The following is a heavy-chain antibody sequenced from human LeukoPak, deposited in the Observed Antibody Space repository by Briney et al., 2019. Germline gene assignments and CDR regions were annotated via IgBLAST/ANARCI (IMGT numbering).Heavy chain of an antibody. D-gene: IGHD4-17*01. J-gene: IGHJ5*02. CDR2: IYSGGST. CDR1: GFTVSNNY. V-gene: IGHV3-53*01. Sequence: PGGSLRLSCAASGFTVSNNYMSWVRQAPGKGLEWVSVIYSGGSTYYADSVKGRFTISRDNSKNMLFLQLNSLRAEDTAVYYCARGSTVTDPVDPWGQGTLVTVSS. CDR3: ARGSTVTDPVDP.